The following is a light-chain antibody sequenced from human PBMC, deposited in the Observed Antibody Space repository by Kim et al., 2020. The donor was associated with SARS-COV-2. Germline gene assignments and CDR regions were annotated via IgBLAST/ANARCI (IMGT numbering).Light chain of an antibody. V-gene: IGKV1-9*01. Sequence: AVGDRVTITCRASQGISSYLAWYQQKPGKAPKLLIYGASTLQSGVPSRFSGSGSGTEFTLTISSLQPEDFATYYCQQLNTYPRLTFGGGTKVDIK. J-gene: IGKJ4*01. CDR3: QQLNTYPRLT. CDR2: GAS. CDR1: QGISSY.